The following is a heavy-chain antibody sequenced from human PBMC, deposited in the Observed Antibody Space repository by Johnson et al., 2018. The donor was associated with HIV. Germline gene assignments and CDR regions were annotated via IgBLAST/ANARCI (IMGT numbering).Heavy chain of an antibody. V-gene: IGHV3-20*04. CDR2: INWNGGST. D-gene: IGHD6-13*01. Sequence: VQLVESGGGLVQPGGSLRLSCAASGFTFSDYYMSWIRQAPGKGLEWVSGINWNGGSTGYADSVKGRFTISRDNAKNSLYLQMNSLRAEDTALYYCARDPSTAAADSKDAFDIWGQGTLVTVSS. CDR1: GFTFSDYY. CDR3: ARDPSTAAADSKDAFDI. J-gene: IGHJ3*02.